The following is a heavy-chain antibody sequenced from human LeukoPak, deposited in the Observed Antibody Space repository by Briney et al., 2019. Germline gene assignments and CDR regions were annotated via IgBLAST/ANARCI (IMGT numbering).Heavy chain of an antibody. J-gene: IGHJ4*02. CDR1: GYSFTGYY. CDR2: LNPNSGGT. CDR3: VKEDSGFNY. Sequence: ASVKVSCKASGYSFTGYYMHWVRQAPGQGLEWMGWLNPNSGGTKYAQKSQGRVTVTRDTSSSTAYMELSGLISDDTAVYYCVKEDSGFNYWGQGTLVTVSS. V-gene: IGHV1-2*02. D-gene: IGHD1-26*01.